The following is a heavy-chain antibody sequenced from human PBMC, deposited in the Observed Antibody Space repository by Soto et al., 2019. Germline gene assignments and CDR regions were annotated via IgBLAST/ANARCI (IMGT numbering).Heavy chain of an antibody. Sequence: PSETLSLTCTVSGGSISSGDYYWSWIRQPPGKGLEWIGYIYYSGSTYYNPSLKSRVTISVDTSKNQFSLKLSSVTAADTAVYYCARTLYSVNWFDPWGQGTLVTVSS. CDR2: IYYSGST. D-gene: IGHD2-8*01. J-gene: IGHJ5*02. CDR3: ARTLYSVNWFDP. CDR1: GGSISSGDYY. V-gene: IGHV4-30-4*01.